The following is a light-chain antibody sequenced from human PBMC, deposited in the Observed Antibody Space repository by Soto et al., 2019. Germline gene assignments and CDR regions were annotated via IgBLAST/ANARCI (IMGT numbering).Light chain of an antibody. CDR3: QQYNSWPLT. J-gene: IGKJ4*01. CDR1: QDIKSN. Sequence: EIVKTQSPATLSVSPGERATLSCRASQDIKSNLAWYQQKPGQAPILLISRASTRATGFPDRFSGSGSGTEFTLTISSLQSEDSAVYYCQQYNSWPLTFGGGTKVEIK. CDR2: RAS. V-gene: IGKV3-15*01.